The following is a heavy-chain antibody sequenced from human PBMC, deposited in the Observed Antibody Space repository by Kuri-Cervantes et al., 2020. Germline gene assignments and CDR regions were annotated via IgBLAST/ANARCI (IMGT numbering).Heavy chain of an antibody. CDR2: INHSGST. Sequence: SETLSLTCAVYGGSFSGYYWSWIRQAPGKGLEWIGEINHSGSTNYNPSLKSRVTISVDTSKNQFSLKLSSVTAADTAVYYCARDGVPYYYYYYMDVWGKGTTVTVSS. CDR1: GGSFSGYY. CDR3: ARDGVPYYYYYYMDV. D-gene: IGHD2-2*01. J-gene: IGHJ6*03. V-gene: IGHV4-34*01.